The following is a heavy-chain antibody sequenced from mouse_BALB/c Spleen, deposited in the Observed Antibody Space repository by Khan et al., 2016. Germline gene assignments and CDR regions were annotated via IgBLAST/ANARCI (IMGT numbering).Heavy chain of an antibody. CDR3: ARSSSGYWYYFYY. V-gene: IGHV3-1*02. D-gene: IGHD3-1*01. CDR1: GYSITSHYS. J-gene: IGHJ2*01. CDR2: IYYSGST. Sequence: VQLKQSGPDLVKPSQSLSLTCTVTGYSITSHYSWHWIRHFPGNKLEWMAYIYYSGSTNYNPSLKSRIPLTRDTSKNQFFLTLNSVTTEDTATYYCARSSSGYWYYFYYWGQGTTLTVSS.